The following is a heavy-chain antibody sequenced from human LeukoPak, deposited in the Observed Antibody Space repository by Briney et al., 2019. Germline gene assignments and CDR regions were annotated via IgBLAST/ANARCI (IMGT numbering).Heavy chain of an antibody. CDR3: ARYMTAVVVTAIQREDDAFDI. V-gene: IGHV1-69*06. D-gene: IGHD2-21*02. CDR2: IIPIFGTA. CDR1: GGTFSSYA. J-gene: IGHJ3*02. Sequence: SVKVSCKASGGTFSSYAISWVRQAPGQGLEWMGGIIPIFGTANYAQKFQGRVTITADKSTSTAYMELSSLRSEDTAVFYCARYMTAVVVTAIQREDDAFDIWGQGTMVTVSS.